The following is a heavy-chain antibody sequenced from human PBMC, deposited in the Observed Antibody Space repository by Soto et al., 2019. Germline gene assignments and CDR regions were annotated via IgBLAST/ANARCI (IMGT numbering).Heavy chain of an antibody. CDR1: GFTFSSYA. CDR2: ISYDGSNK. D-gene: IGHD6-19*01. CDR3: ARERPYSSGWTYYDYYGMDV. J-gene: IGHJ6*02. V-gene: IGHV3-30-3*01. Sequence: QVQLVESGGGVVQPGRSLRLSCAASGFTFSSYAMHWVRQAPGKGLEWVAVISYDGSNKYYADSVKGRFTISRDNSKNTLYLQMNSLRAEDTAVYYCARERPYSSGWTYYDYYGMDVWGQGTTVTVSS.